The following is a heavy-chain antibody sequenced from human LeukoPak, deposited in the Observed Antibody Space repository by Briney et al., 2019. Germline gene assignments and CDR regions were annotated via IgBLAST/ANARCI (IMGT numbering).Heavy chain of an antibody. Sequence: GGSLRLSCAASGFTVSSNYMSWVRQAPGKGLEWVSVIYSGGSTYYADSGKGRFTISRDNPKNTLYLQTNSLRAEDTAVYYCARTPRSGWSLEYFDYWGQGTLVTVSS. J-gene: IGHJ4*02. D-gene: IGHD6-19*01. CDR2: IYSGGST. CDR1: GFTVSSNY. V-gene: IGHV3-66*01. CDR3: ARTPRSGWSLEYFDY.